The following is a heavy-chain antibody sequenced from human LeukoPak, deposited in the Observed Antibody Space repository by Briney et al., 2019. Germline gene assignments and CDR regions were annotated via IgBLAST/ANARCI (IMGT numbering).Heavy chain of an antibody. V-gene: IGHV3-30*01. D-gene: IGHD2-2*01. CDR2: ISYDGSNK. J-gene: IGHJ4*02. CDR1: GFTFSSYA. CDR3: ARDCSSTSCYPPQFDY. Sequence: GGSLRLSCAASGFTFSSYAMHWVRQAPGKGLEWVAVISYDGSNKYYADSVKGRFTISRVNSKNTLYLQMNSLRAEDTAVYYCARDCSSTSCYPPQFDYWGQGTLVTVSS.